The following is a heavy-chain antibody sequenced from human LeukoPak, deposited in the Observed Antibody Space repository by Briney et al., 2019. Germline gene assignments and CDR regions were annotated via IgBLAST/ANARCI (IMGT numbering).Heavy chain of an antibody. J-gene: IGHJ1*01. CDR3: AKEPRITGAGAEYFQH. CDR1: GFTVSSNY. CDR2: IYSGGST. Sequence: PGGSLRLSCAASGFTVSSNYMSWVRQAPGKGLEWVSVIYSGGSTYYADSVKGRFTISRDNSKNTLYLQMNSLSAEDTAVYYCAKEPRITGAGAEYFQHWGQGTLVTVSS. V-gene: IGHV3-53*01. D-gene: IGHD1-14*01.